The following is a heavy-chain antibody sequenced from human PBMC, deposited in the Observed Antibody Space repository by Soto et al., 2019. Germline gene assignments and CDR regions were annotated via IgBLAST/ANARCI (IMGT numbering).Heavy chain of an antibody. CDR3: AREFGDTGWVAP. J-gene: IGHJ5*02. CDR2: ISSSGSTT. Sequence: QLQLVESGGGLVKPGGSLRLSCAASGFTFSDYNMNWIRQAPGKGLEWVSHISSSGSTTDYADSVKGRFTISRDNAKNSVYVDMHSLRSEDTAVYYCAREFGDTGWVAPWGQGTLVPVSS. V-gene: IGHV3-11*01. CDR1: GFTFSDYN. D-gene: IGHD3-3*01.